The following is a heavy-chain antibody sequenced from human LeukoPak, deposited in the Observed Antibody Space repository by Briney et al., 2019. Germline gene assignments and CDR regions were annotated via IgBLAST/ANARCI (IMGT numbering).Heavy chain of an antibody. CDR1: GFIFSDYW. CDR3: ARARQWLGVSYWFDP. D-gene: IGHD3-22*01. V-gene: IGHV3-7*01. Sequence: PGGSLRLSCEASGFIFSDYWMTWVRQAPGKGLEWVANIKYDGSEKYCVDSLKGRFTIARDNAKNSLYLEMNSLRAEDTAIYYCARARQWLGVSYWFDPWGQGTLVTVSS. CDR2: IKYDGSEK. J-gene: IGHJ5*02.